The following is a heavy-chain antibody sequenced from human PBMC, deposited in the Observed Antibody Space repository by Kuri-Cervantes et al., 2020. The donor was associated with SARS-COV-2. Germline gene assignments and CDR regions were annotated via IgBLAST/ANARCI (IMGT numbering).Heavy chain of an antibody. J-gene: IGHJ5*02. Sequence: GGSLRLSCAASGFTFSSYSMNWVRQAPGKGLEWVSYISSSSSTIYYADSVKGRFTISRDNSKNTLYLQMNSLRAEDTAVYYCARGNRRDIVLMMRWFDPWGQGTLVTVSS. CDR1: GFTFSSYS. V-gene: IGHV3-48*01. CDR2: ISSSSSTI. CDR3: ARGNRRDIVLMMRWFDP. D-gene: IGHD2-8*01.